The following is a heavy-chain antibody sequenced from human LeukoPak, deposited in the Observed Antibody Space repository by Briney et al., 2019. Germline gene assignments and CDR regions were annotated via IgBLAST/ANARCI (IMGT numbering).Heavy chain of an antibody. D-gene: IGHD3-9*01. Sequence: ASVKVSCKASGYTFTSYGISWVRQAPGQGLEWMGWISAYNGNTNYAQKLQGRVTMTTDTSTSTAYMELRSLRSDDTAVYYCARDDSKSRYFDWSLFDYWGQGTLVTVSS. V-gene: IGHV1-18*01. CDR3: ARDDSKSRYFDWSLFDY. CDR2: ISAYNGNT. CDR1: GYTFTSYG. J-gene: IGHJ4*02.